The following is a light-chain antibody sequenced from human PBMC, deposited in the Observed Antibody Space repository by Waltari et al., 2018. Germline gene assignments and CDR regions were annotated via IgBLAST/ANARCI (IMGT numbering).Light chain of an antibody. J-gene: IGKJ1*01. CDR2: WAS. V-gene: IGKV4-1*01. CDR3: QQYYNTPPT. Sequence: DIVMTQSPDSLTVSPGERATITSRSSRSVSDHVNNKNYLAWYRQKPGQPPKLLISWASTREFGVPDRFSGSGSGTEFTLTISSLQPEDVAVYYCQQYYNTPPTFGQGTKVEIK. CDR1: RSVSDHVNNKNY.